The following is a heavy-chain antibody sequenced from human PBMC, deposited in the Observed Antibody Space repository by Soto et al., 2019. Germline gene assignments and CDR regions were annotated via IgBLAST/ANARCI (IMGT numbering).Heavy chain of an antibody. V-gene: IGHV1-69*06. Sequence: SVKVSCKASGGTFSSYAIRWVRHAPGQGVEWMGGIIPIFGTANYAQKFQGRVTITADKSTSTAYMELSSLRSEDTAVYYCARARYYGSGSYYNQAFDIWGQGTMVTVSS. J-gene: IGHJ3*02. CDR2: IIPIFGTA. CDR1: GGTFSSYA. CDR3: ARARYYGSGSYYNQAFDI. D-gene: IGHD3-10*01.